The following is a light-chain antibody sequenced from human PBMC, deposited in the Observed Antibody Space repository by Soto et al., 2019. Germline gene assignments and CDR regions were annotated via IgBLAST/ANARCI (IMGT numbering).Light chain of an antibody. CDR1: QSVSNY. CDR2: ATS. V-gene: IGKV1-39*01. CDR3: QQTDTAPWT. J-gene: IGKJ1*01. Sequence: DVQMTQSPSSLSATVGDRVTITCRASQSVSNYLNWYQQKPGKAPNLLIYATSSLQSGVPLRFSGSGSGTDFTLTISSLQPEDFATYYCQQTDTAPWTFGQGTKVDIK.